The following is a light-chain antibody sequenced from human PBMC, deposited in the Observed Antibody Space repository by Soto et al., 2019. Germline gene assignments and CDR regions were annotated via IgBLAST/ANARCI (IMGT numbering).Light chain of an antibody. Sequence: QSVLTQSPSASASLGASVKLTCTLSSGHSSYAIAWHQQQPEKGPRYLMKLNSDGSHSKGDGTPDRFSGSSSGAERYLTLPSRQSEDEADYYCQTWGTGSVVFGGGTKLTVL. CDR3: QTWGTGSVV. CDR1: SGHSSYA. CDR2: LNSDGSH. J-gene: IGLJ2*01. V-gene: IGLV4-69*01.